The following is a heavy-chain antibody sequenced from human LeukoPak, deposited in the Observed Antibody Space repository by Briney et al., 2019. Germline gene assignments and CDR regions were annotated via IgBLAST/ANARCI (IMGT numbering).Heavy chain of an antibody. Sequence: GGSLRLSCAASGFDFSSNWMHWVRHAPGQGLVWVSRIKGDGISTNYADSVKGRFTISRDIAKNTLYLQMSSRRAEDTGVYYCAKDHYWSIDYWGRGTLVTVSS. J-gene: IGHJ4*02. V-gene: IGHV3-74*01. CDR1: GFDFSSNW. CDR2: IKGDGIST. D-gene: IGHD3-3*01. CDR3: AKDHYWSIDY.